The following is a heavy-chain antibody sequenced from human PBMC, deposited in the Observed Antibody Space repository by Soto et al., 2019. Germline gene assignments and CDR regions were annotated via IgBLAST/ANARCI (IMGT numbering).Heavy chain of an antibody. J-gene: IGHJ6*03. CDR3: AKEEYYDFWSGYSSEAYMDV. CDR1: GFTFSSYG. CDR2: ISYDGSNK. Sequence: GGSLRLSCAASGFTFSSYGMHWVRQAPGKGLEWVAVISYDGSNKYYADSVKGRFTISRDNSKNTLYLQMNSLRAEDTAVYYCAKEEYYDFWSGYSSEAYMDVWGKGTTVTVSS. V-gene: IGHV3-30*18. D-gene: IGHD3-3*01.